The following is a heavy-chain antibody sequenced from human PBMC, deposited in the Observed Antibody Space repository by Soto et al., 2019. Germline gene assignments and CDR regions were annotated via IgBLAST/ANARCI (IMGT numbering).Heavy chain of an antibody. CDR1: GGSISSSSYY. CDR2: IYYSGST. CDR3: ARSSGRFGEILPGLFDY. J-gene: IGHJ4*02. D-gene: IGHD3-10*01. V-gene: IGHV4-39*01. Sequence: QLQLQESGPGLVKPSETLSLTCTVSGGSISSSSYYWGWIRQPPGKGLEWIGSIYYSGSTYYNPSLKSRVTISVDTSKNQFSLKLSSVTAADTAVYYCARSSGRFGEILPGLFDYWGQGTLVTVSS.